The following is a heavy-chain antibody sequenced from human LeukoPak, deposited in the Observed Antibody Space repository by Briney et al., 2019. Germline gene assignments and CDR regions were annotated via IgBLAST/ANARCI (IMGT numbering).Heavy chain of an antibody. CDR2: FDPEDGET. J-gene: IGHJ4*02. V-gene: IGHV1-24*01. CDR3: ATGGGVVPAAPTDY. D-gene: IGHD2-2*01. Sequence: GASVKVSCKVSGYTLTELSMHWVRQAPGNGLEWMGGFDPEDGETIYAQKFQGRVTMTEDTSTDTAYMELGSLRSEDTAVYYCATGGGVVPAAPTDYWGQGTLVTVSS. CDR1: GYTLTELS.